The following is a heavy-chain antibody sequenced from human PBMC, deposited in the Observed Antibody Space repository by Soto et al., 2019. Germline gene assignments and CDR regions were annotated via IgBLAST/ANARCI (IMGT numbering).Heavy chain of an antibody. Sequence: CGLKHQTPGKGLEWIGSIYYSGSTYNNPSLRSRVSMSIDTSKDQFSLKLKSVTAADTALYFCARQRTSVVTQAYFDVWGPGSLVTSPQ. CDR3: ARQRTSVVTQAYFDV. D-gene: IGHD2-21*02. V-gene: IGHV4-39*01. J-gene: IGHJ4*02. CDR2: IYYSGST.